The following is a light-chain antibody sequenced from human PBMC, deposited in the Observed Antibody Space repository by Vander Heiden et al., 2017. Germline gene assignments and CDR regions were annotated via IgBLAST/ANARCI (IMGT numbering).Light chain of an antibody. CDR1: SSNIGNNA. CDR2: SNN. J-gene: IGLJ3*02. Sequence: QSILTQPPSTSGTPGQRVTISCSGSSSNIGNNAVHWYQQLPGTAPKVLIYSNNQRPSGVPARFSGSKSGTSASLAISGLQAGDEAHYYCATWDDSLFGWVFGGGTKLTVV. CDR3: ATWDDSLFGWV. V-gene: IGLV1-44*01.